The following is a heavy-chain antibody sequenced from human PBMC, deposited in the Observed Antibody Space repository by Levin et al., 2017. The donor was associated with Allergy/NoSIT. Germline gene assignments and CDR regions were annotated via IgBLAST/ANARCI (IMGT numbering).Heavy chain of an antibody. CDR2: ISYDGSNK. D-gene: IGHD2-21*02. Sequence: GGSLRLSCAASGFTFSSYAMHWVRQAPGKGLEWVAVISYDGSNKYYADSVKGRFTISRDNSKNTLYLQMNSLRAEDTAVYYCARIPGGWDCGGDCYPEPHIDYWGQGTLVTVSS. J-gene: IGHJ4*02. V-gene: IGHV3-30*04. CDR1: GFTFSSYA. CDR3: ARIPGGWDCGGDCYPEPHIDY.